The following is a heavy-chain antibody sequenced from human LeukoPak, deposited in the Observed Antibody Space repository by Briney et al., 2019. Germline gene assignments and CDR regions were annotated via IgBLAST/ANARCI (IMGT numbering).Heavy chain of an antibody. V-gene: IGHV3-66*01. Sequence: GGSLRLSCAASGFTVSSNYMSWVRQAPGKGLECISVIYGGGSTYYADSVKGRFTISRDNSKNTLYLQMSSLRAEDTAVYYCARDLSFDYWGQGTLVTVSS. J-gene: IGHJ4*02. CDR1: GFTVSSNY. CDR3: ARDLSFDY. CDR2: IYGGGST.